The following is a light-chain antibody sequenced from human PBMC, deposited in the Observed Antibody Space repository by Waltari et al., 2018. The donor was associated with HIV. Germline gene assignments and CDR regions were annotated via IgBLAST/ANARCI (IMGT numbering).Light chain of an antibody. CDR1: QGIDNW. CDR2: RTS. CDR3: QQYSTHYA. Sequence: DIQMTQSPSNLSASVGDTVVITCRASQGIDNWLAGYQQKPGRAPRLLVSRTSLLESGVSSRFSGIGSGTEFTLTIRSLQPDDIGTYYCQQYSTHYAFGQGTRVE. J-gene: IGKJ2*01. V-gene: IGKV1-5*03.